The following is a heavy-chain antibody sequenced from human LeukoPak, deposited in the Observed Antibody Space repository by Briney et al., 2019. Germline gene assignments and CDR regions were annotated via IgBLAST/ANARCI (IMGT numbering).Heavy chain of an antibody. J-gene: IGHJ3*02. CDR3: ARARDLWSRVDSHAFDI. Sequence: SETLSLTCTVSGGSISSYYWSWIRQPPGKGLEWIAYISYGGSTNYNPSLKSRVTISVDTSKNQFSLKLSSVTAADTDVYYCARARDLWSRVDSHAFDIWGQGTMVTVSS. CDR1: GGSISSYY. D-gene: IGHD3-10*01. CDR2: ISYGGST. V-gene: IGHV4-59*01.